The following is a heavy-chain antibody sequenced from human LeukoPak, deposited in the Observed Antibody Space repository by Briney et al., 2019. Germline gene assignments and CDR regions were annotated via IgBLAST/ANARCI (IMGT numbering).Heavy chain of an antibody. CDR2: ISYDGSNK. CDR3: ARDLDYYDSSGSVYGMDV. CDR1: GFTFSSSG. Sequence: GGSPRLSCAASGFTFSSSGMHWVRQAPGKGLEWVAVISYDGSNKYYADSVKGRFTISRDNSKNTLYLQMNSLRAEDTAVYYCARDLDYYDSSGSVYGMDVWDQGTTVTVSS. V-gene: IGHV3-30*03. J-gene: IGHJ6*02. D-gene: IGHD3-22*01.